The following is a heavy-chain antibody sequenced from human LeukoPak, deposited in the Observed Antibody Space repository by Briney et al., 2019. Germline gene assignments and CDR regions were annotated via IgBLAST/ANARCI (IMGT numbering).Heavy chain of an antibody. CDR2: IKQDGSEK. CDR3: ARPPGGYEHTLDI. V-gene: IGHV3-7*03. D-gene: IGHD3-22*01. J-gene: IGHJ3*02. CDR1: GFTFSSYW. Sequence: GGSLRLSCAASGFTFSSYWMSWVRQAPGKGLEWVANIKQDGSEKYYVDSVKGRFTISRDNAKNSLYLHMNRLRPEDTALYYCARPPGGYEHTLDIWGQGTMVTVSS.